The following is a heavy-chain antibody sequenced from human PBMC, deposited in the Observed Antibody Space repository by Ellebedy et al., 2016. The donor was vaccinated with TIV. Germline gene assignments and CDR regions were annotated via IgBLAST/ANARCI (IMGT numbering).Heavy chain of an antibody. Sequence: SQTLSLTCAVSGGSSSGYYWTWIRQPPGKGLEWIGRIHYSGGTYYKPSLRSRLTISVDTSKNQFSLKLSPVTAADTAVYYCARPGSINGYPVFDSWGQGTLVTVSS. J-gene: IGHJ4*02. CDR2: IHYSGGT. D-gene: IGHD5-18*01. CDR3: ARPGSINGYPVFDS. CDR1: GGSSSGYY. V-gene: IGHV4-34*01.